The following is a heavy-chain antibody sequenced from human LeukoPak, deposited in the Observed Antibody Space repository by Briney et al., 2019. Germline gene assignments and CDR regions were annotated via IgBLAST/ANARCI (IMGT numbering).Heavy chain of an antibody. CDR2: ISGSGGST. CDR3: ARDQGSREYSSIYYYYMDV. Sequence: PGGSLRLSCAASGFTFSSYAMSWVRQAPGKGLEWVSAISGSGGSTYYADSVKGRFTISRDNSKNTLYLQMNSLRAEDTAVYYCARDQGSREYSSIYYYYMDVWGKGTTVTVSS. V-gene: IGHV3-23*01. CDR1: GFTFSSYA. D-gene: IGHD6-6*01. J-gene: IGHJ6*03.